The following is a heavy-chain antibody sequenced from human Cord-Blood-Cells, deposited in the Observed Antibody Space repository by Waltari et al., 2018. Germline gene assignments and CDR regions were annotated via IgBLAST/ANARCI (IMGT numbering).Heavy chain of an antibody. V-gene: IGHV4-34*01. CDR1: GGSSSGYY. Sequence: QVQLQQWGAGLFKPSETLSLTCAVYGGSSSGYYWSWIRQPPGKGLEWIGEINHSGSTNYNPSLKSRVTISVDTSKNQFSLKLSSVTAADTAVYYCARGVGYYDYWGQGTLVTVSS. D-gene: IGHD3-10*01. CDR2: INHSGST. J-gene: IGHJ4*02. CDR3: ARGVGYYDY.